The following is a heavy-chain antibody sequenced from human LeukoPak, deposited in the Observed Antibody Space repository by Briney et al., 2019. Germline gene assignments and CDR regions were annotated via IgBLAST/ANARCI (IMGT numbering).Heavy chain of an antibody. CDR1: GYTFTGYY. D-gene: IGHD5-12*01. Sequence: VASVKVSCKASGYTFTGYYIHWVRQAPGQGLEWMGLINPNSGGTNYAQKFQGRVTMTRDTSISTAYMELSRLRSDDTAVYYCARGIAATIRHYYGMDVWGQGTTVTVSS. CDR3: ARGIAATIRHYYGMDV. J-gene: IGHJ6*02. CDR2: INPNSGGT. V-gene: IGHV1-2*02.